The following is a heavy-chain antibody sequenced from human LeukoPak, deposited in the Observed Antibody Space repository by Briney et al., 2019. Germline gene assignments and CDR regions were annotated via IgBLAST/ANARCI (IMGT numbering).Heavy chain of an antibody. CDR2: IRHDGSNK. V-gene: IGHV3-30*02. D-gene: IGHD3-10*01. CDR1: GFTFSSYG. J-gene: IGHJ4*02. Sequence: PGGSLRLSCAASGFTFSSYGMHWVRQAPGKGLEWVAFIRHDGSNKYYADSVKSRFTISRDNSKNTLYLQMNSLRAEDTAVYYCAKDRSSGGSGSYPDYWGQGTLVTVSS. CDR3: AKDRSSGGSGSYPDY.